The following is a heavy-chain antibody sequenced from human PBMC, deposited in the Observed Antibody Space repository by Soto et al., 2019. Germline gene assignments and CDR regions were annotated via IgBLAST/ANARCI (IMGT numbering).Heavy chain of an antibody. CDR1: GYTFTSYD. D-gene: IGHD3-22*01. Sequence: QVQLVQSGAEVKKPGASVKVSCKASGYTFTSYDINWVRQATGQGLEWMGWMNPNSGNTGYAQKFQGRVTMTRNTSFSTAYLDLSCLSSDDTAVYYCASGYYDSCGYQEYHYWGQGTLVTVSS. J-gene: IGHJ4*02. CDR2: MNPNSGNT. CDR3: ASGYYDSCGYQEYHY. V-gene: IGHV1-8*01.